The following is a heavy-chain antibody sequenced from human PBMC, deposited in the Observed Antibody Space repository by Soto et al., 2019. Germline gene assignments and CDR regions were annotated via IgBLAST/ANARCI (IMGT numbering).Heavy chain of an antibody. CDR1: GYTFTSYA. V-gene: IGHV1-3*01. Sequence: QVQLVQSGAEVKKPGASVKVSCKASGYTFTSYAMHWVRQAPGQRLEWMGWINAGNGNTKYSQKFQGRVTITRETSASTAYMELSSLRSEDTAVYYCARDSLGYCSSTSCYGRGAFDIWGQGTMVTVSS. CDR2: INAGNGNT. CDR3: ARDSLGYCSSTSCYGRGAFDI. D-gene: IGHD2-2*01. J-gene: IGHJ3*02.